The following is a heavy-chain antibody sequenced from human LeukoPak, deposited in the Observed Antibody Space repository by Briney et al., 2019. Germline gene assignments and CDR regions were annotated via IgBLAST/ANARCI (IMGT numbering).Heavy chain of an antibody. CDR3: ARDPYYYDSSGYYHGGYYFDY. CDR2: ISYDGSNK. D-gene: IGHD3-22*01. Sequence: PGRSLRLSCAASGFTFSSYAMHWVRQAPGKGLEWVAVISYDGSNKYYADSVKGRFTISRDNSKNTLYLQMNSPRAEDTAVYYCARDPYYYDSSGYYHGGYYFDYWGQGTLVTVSS. J-gene: IGHJ4*02. CDR1: GFTFSSYA. V-gene: IGHV3-30-3*01.